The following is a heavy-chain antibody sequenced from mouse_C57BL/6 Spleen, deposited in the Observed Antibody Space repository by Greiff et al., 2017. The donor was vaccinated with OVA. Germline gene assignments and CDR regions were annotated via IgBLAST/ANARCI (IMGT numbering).Heavy chain of an antibody. CDR3: ARHGSSPYYAMDY. D-gene: IGHD1-1*01. J-gene: IGHJ4*01. Sequence: DVQLAESGGDLVKPGGSLKLSCAASGFTFSSYGMSWVRQTPDKRLEWVATISSGGSYTYYPDSVKGRFTISRDNAKNTLYLQMSSLKSEDTAMYYCARHGSSPYYAMDYWGQGTSVTVSS. CDR1: GFTFSSYG. CDR2: ISSGGSYT. V-gene: IGHV5-6*01.